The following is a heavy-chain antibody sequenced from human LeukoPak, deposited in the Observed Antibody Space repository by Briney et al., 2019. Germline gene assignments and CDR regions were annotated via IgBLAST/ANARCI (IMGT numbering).Heavy chain of an antibody. Sequence: SETLSLTCTVSSGSISTSNYYWGWVRQPPGKALEWIGNIFYSGSTYYSPSLRSRVTISLDTSRNQFSLKLNSVTAADTAVYYCASASSGWYEAFDYWGQGTLVTVSS. V-gene: IGHV4-39*07. CDR2: IFYSGST. J-gene: IGHJ4*02. CDR3: ASASSGWYEAFDY. CDR1: SGSISTSNYY. D-gene: IGHD6-19*01.